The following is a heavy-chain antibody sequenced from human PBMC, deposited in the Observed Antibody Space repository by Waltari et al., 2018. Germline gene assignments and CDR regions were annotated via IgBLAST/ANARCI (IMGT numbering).Heavy chain of an antibody. CDR1: GFTFRTYA. Sequence: EVQLLGSGGGLVQHGGSVRLCCVASGFTFRTYAMHWVRKVPGKGLEWVSTLAYTGDNTHYADSAKGRFTISRDISKRTLYLHMNSLRAEDTAVYYCAKAHYDSSGYFSDFDYWGQGTRVTVSS. CDR3: AKAHYDSSGYFSDFDY. D-gene: IGHD3-22*01. CDR2: LAYTGDNT. V-gene: IGHV3-23*01. J-gene: IGHJ4*02.